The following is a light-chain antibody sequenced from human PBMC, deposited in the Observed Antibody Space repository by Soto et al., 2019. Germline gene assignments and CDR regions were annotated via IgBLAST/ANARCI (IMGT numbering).Light chain of an antibody. Sequence: IGLTQSPGTLSLSPGERATLSCRASQSVSSNFLAWYQQKPGQAPRLLISGASNRATGIPDRFSGSGSGTDFTLTISRLEPEDFAVYYCQQYNNWPPWTFGQGTKVDIK. CDR2: GAS. CDR1: QSVSSNF. V-gene: IGKV3-20*01. J-gene: IGKJ1*01. CDR3: QQYNNWPPWT.